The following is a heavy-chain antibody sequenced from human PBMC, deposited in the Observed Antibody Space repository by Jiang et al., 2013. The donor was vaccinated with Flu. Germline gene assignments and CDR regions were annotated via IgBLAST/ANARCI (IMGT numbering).Heavy chain of an antibody. CDR1: GGSISSSSYY. V-gene: IGHV4-39*01. J-gene: IGHJ4*02. D-gene: IGHD5-24*01. CDR2: IYYSGST. Sequence: SLTCTVSGGSISSSSYYWGWIRQPPGKGLEWIGSIYYSGSTYYNPSLKSRVTISVDTSKNQFSLKLSSVTAADTAVYYCARPRDGHSGYFDYWGQGTLVTVSS. CDR3: ARPRDGHSGYFDY.